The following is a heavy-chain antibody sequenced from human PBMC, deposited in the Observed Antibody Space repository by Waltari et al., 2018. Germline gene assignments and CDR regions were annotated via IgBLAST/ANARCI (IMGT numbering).Heavy chain of an antibody. D-gene: IGHD6-6*01. J-gene: IGHJ4*02. V-gene: IGHV4-38-2*01. CDR2: IYHSGGT. Sequence: QVQLQESGPGLVKPSETLSLTCAVSGYSISSGYYWGWILQPPGKGLEWIGSIYHSGGTYYTPSLKSRVTISVDTSKNQFSLKLSSVTAADTAVYYCARYSSSRAFDYWGQGTLVTVSS. CDR3: ARYSSSRAFDY. CDR1: GYSISSGYY.